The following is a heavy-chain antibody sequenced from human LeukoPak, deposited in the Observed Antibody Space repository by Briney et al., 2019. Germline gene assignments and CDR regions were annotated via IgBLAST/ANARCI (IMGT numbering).Heavy chain of an antibody. CDR3: ATNSITIFGVLSLNVAAYYYYMDV. Sequence: SETLSLTCTVSGGSISSGNYYWSWIRQPAGKGLEWIGRIYTTESTDYNPSLKSRVTIFLDTPKNQFSLNLSSVTAADTAVYYCATNSITIFGVLSLNVAAYYYYMDVWGKGTTVTVS. V-gene: IGHV4-61*02. CDR1: GGSISSGNYY. J-gene: IGHJ6*03. D-gene: IGHD3-3*01. CDR2: IYTTEST.